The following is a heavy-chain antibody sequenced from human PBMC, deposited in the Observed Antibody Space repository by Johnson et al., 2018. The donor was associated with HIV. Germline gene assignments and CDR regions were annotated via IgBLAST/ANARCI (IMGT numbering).Heavy chain of an antibody. J-gene: IGHJ3*02. CDR2: IKSDGTST. Sequence: QVQLVESGGGVVQPGRSLRLSCAASGFTFSSYAMHWVRQAPGKGLVWVSRIKSDGTSTTYADSVKGRFTISRDNSKNTLYLQMNSLRVEDTAVYYCAKAYTYGAFDIWGQGTMVTVSS. CDR3: AKAYTYGAFDI. D-gene: IGHD5-18*01. CDR1: GFTFSSYA. V-gene: IGHV3-NL1*01.